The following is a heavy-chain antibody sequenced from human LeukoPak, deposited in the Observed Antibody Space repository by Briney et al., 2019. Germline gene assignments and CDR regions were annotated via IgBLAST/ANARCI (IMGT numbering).Heavy chain of an antibody. D-gene: IGHD5-24*01. CDR2: IYYSGST. V-gene: IGHV4-59*08. CDR1: GGSINTYY. CDR3: ARSYNNAGYFYYGMDV. J-gene: IGHJ6*02. Sequence: SETLSLTCTVSGGSINTYYWSWIRQPPGKGLEWIGYIYYSGSTDYNPSLKSRVTISLDTSKNQFSLRLSSVTAADTAVYYCARSYNNAGYFYYGMDVWGQGTTVAVSS.